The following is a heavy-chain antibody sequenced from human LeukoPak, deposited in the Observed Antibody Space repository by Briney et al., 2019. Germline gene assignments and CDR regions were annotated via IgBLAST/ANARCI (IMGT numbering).Heavy chain of an antibody. D-gene: IGHD2-15*01. CDR1: GGSFSGYY. Sequence: SETLSLTCAVYGGSFSGYYWSWIRQPPGKGLGWIGEINHSGSTNYNPSLKSRVTISVDTSKNQFSLKLSSVTAADTAVYYCARRRCSGGSCYHQAFDYWGQGTLVTVSS. CDR3: ARRRCSGGSCYHQAFDY. V-gene: IGHV4-34*01. J-gene: IGHJ4*02. CDR2: INHSGST.